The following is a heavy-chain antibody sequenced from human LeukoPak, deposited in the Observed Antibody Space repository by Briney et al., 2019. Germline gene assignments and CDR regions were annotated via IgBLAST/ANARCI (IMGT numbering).Heavy chain of an antibody. CDR3: GRDPVPLWSYGSSGYLDY. J-gene: IGHJ4*02. Sequence: GRSLRLSCAASGFTFSSYAMHWVRQAPGKGLEWVAVISYDGSNKYYADSVKGRFTISRDNSKNTLYLQMNSLRAEDTAVYYWGRDPVPLWSYGSSGYLDYWGQGTLVTVSS. CDR2: ISYDGSNK. D-gene: IGHD3-22*01. V-gene: IGHV3-30-3*01. CDR1: GFTFSSYA.